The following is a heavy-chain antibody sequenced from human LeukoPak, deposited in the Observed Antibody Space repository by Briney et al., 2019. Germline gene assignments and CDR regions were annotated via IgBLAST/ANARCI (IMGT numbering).Heavy chain of an antibody. V-gene: IGHV3-48*01. D-gene: IGHD1-26*01. CDR1: GFTFRGYS. Sequence: GGSLRLSCAASGFTFRGYSMNWVRQAPGKGLEWVSYISSSTNTIYYADSVKGRFTISRDNSKNTLYLQMNSLRAEDTAVYYCAKDPVGAIIEAYFDYWGQGTLVTVSS. CDR2: ISSSTNTI. CDR3: AKDPVGAIIEAYFDY. J-gene: IGHJ4*02.